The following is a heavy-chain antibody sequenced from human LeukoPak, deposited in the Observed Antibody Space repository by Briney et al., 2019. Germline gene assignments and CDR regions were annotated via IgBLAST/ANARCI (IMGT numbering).Heavy chain of an antibody. J-gene: IGHJ5*02. CDR2: ISGDGGNI. Sequence: GGSLTLSCAASGFTFDDYDMHWVRQTPGKGLEWVSLISGDGGNIYYADSVKGRFTISRDNSKNSLYLQMNSLRTEDTALYYCAKDRVGGYSYNNSFDNRGQGTLVTVSS. D-gene: IGHD5-18*01. V-gene: IGHV3-43*02. CDR1: GFTFDDYD. CDR3: AKDRVGGYSYNNSFDN.